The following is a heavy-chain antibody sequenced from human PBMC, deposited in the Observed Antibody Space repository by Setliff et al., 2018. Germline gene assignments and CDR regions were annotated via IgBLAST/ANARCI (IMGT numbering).Heavy chain of an antibody. CDR1: GFTFSTYY. D-gene: IGHD4-17*01. J-gene: IGHJ3*02. V-gene: IGHV3-30*02. CDR3: ARTESPDTYGDPDDAFDI. CDR2: VHYDGVNK. Sequence: GGSLRLSCAASGFTFSTYYMHWVRQPPGKGLEWVAFVHYDGVNKHYRDSVKGRFTISRDNSKNTLYLQMNSLRPDDTAVYYCARTESPDTYGDPDDAFDIWGQGTMVTVSS.